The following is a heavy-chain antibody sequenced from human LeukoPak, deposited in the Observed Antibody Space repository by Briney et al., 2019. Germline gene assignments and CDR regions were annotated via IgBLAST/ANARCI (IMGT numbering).Heavy chain of an antibody. Sequence: PGGSLRLSCAASGFTVSNNYMSWVRQAPGKGLEWVGRIRNKNNNYATTYGESVKGRFTISRDDSKNMAFLQMNSLKTEDTAVYYCTTAAALFFDYWGRGTLVTVSS. V-gene: IGHV3-73*01. CDR3: TTAAALFFDY. J-gene: IGHJ4*02. CDR1: GFTVSNNY. D-gene: IGHD6-13*01. CDR2: IRNKNNNYAT.